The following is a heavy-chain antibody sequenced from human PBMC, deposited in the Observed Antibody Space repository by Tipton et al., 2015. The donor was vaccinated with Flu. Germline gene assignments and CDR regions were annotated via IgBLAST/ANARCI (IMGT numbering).Heavy chain of an antibody. CDR2: IYNGGLT. CDR3: ARDLVEYCRGGSCFGGAR. D-gene: IGHD2-15*01. V-gene: IGHV3-53*01. J-gene: IGHJ4*02. CDR1: GFGVRSNY. Sequence: SLRLSCLTSGFGVRSNYMSWVRQAPGKGLEWVSLIYNGGLTYYADSAKGRFTISKDNSKNTLYLQMSSLRPEDSAVYFCARDLVEYCRGGSCFGGARWGQGSLVAVSS.